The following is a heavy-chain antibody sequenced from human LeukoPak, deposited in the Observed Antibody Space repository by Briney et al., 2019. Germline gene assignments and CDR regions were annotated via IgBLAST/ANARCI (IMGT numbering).Heavy chain of an antibody. D-gene: IGHD4-23*01. J-gene: IGHJ4*02. CDR2: ISSSSSYI. CDR3: ARAFGYGGNSGDY. CDR1: GFTFSSYS. Sequence: GSLRLSCAASGFTFSSYSMNWVRQAPGKGLGWVSSISSSSSYIYYADSVKGRFTISRDNAKNSLYLQMNSLRAEDTAVYYCARAFGYGGNSGDYWGQGTLVTVSS. V-gene: IGHV3-21*01.